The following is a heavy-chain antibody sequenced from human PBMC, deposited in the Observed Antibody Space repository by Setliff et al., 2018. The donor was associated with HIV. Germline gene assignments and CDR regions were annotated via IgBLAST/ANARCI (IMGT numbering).Heavy chain of an antibody. D-gene: IGHD3-16*02. CDR1: GYTFSGYY. Sequence: GASVKVSCKASGYTFSGYYLHWVRRAPGQGLEWMGWINPNSGATNYAQNFQGRVTMTRDTSTSTVYMDLSRLTSDDTAVYYCALANIVSTARWNHWGRGTLVTVSS. CDR3: ALANIVSTARWNH. V-gene: IGHV1-2*02. J-gene: IGHJ5*02. CDR2: INPNSGAT.